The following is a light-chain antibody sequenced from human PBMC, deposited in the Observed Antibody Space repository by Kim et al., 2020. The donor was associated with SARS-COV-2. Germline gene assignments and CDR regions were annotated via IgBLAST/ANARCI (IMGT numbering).Light chain of an antibody. Sequence: PGERATLSCRASQSVSSSYLAWYQQKPGQAPRLLIYGASSRATGIPDRFSGSGSGTDFTLTISRLEPEDFAVYYCQQYGSSPHSTFGQGTKLEI. V-gene: IGKV3-20*01. J-gene: IGKJ2*02. CDR3: QQYGSSPHST. CDR2: GAS. CDR1: QSVSSSY.